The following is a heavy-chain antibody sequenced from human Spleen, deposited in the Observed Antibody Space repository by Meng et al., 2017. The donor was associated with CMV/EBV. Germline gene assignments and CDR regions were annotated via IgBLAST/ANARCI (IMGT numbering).Heavy chain of an antibody. CDR2: ISSSATYI. CDR3: AKGFYYGMDV. V-gene: IGHV3-21*01. J-gene: IGHJ6*02. Sequence: GGSLRLSCAASGFTFSSYHMNWVRQAPGKGLEWVSSISSSATYIHYADSVKGRFTISRDNTKNSLYLQMNSLRAEDTAVYYCAKGFYYGMDVWGQGTTVTVSS. CDR1: GFTFSSYH.